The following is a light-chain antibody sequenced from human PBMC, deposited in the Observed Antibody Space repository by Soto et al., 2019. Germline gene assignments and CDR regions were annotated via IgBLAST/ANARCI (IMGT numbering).Light chain of an antibody. CDR3: QQSYSTLPLT. CDR1: QSISSY. V-gene: IGKV1-39*01. CDR2: AAS. J-gene: IGKJ4*01. Sequence: DIQMTQSPSSLSASVGDRDTITCRAIQSISSYLNWYQQKPGKAPKLLIYAASSLQSGVPSRFSGSGSGTDFTLTISSLQPEDFATYYCQQSYSTLPLTFGGGTKVDIK.